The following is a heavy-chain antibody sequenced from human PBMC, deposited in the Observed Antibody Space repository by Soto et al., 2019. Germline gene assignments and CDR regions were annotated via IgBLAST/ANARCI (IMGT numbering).Heavy chain of an antibody. CDR2: IDEYGTTI. CDR3: TRDIGGKGAY. Sequence: LRLSCAASGYTFSSYWMHWVRQVPGKGLLWVSRIDEYGTTINYADSVKGRFTISRDNARNTLYLEMNSLRAEDTALYYCTRDIGGKGAYWGPGTLVTVSS. D-gene: IGHD3-10*01. CDR1: GYTFSSYW. J-gene: IGHJ4*02. V-gene: IGHV3-74*01.